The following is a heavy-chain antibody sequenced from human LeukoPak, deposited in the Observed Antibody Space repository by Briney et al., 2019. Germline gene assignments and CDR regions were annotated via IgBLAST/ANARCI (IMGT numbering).Heavy chain of an antibody. D-gene: IGHD6-13*01. CDR2: INEDGSEK. J-gene: IGHJ4*02. CDR1: GFTFSRYW. V-gene: IGHV3-7*01. CDR3: AKDYSSSWAVLDY. Sequence: GGSLRLSCAASGFTFSRYWMSWLRQAPGKGLEWVANINEDGSEKYYVDSVKGRFSISRDNAKNSLYLQMNSLRAEDTAVYYCAKDYSSSWAVLDYWGQGTLVTVSS.